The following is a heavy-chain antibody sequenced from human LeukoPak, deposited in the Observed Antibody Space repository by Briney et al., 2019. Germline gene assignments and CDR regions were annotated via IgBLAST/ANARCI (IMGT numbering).Heavy chain of an antibody. CDR2: FHTRGST. V-gene: IGHV4-61*02. D-gene: IGHD2-15*01. J-gene: IGHJ5*02. CDR1: RVSISSGNYY. Sequence: SETLSLTCTVSRVSISSGNYYWSWIRQPAGKGLEWIGRFHTRGSTNYNPSLRSRVIISVDTSKNQFSLKLNSVTAADTAVYYCARVDGSCSGGSCPSGNWFDPWGQGTLVTVSS. CDR3: ARVDGSCSGGSCPSGNWFDP.